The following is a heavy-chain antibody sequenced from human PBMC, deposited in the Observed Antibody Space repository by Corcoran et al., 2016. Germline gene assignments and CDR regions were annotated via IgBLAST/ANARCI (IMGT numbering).Heavy chain of an antibody. D-gene: IGHD5-18*01. J-gene: IGHJ4*02. CDR3: ARDHGSYAIDY. Sequence: QVQLVESGGGVVQPGRSLRLSCAASGFTFSSYGMHWVRQAPGKGLEWVAVIWYDGSNKYYADPVKGRFTISRDNSKNTLYLQMNSLRAEDTAVYYCARDHGSYAIDYWGQGTLVTVSS. CDR2: IWYDGSNK. V-gene: IGHV3-33*01. CDR1: GFTFSSYG.